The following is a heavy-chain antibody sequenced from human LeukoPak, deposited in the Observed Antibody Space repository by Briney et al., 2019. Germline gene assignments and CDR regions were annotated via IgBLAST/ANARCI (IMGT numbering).Heavy chain of an antibody. CDR1: GYTFTGYY. V-gene: IGHV1-2*02. CDR3: ARDLPNDILTGYYNGNWFDP. D-gene: IGHD3-9*01. CDR2: INPNSGGT. J-gene: IGHJ5*02. Sequence: ASVKVSSKASGYTFTGYYMHWVRQAPGQGLEWMGWINPNSGGTNYAQKFQVRVTMTRDTSISTAYMELSRLRSDDTAVYYCARDLPNDILTGYYNGNWFDPWGQGTLVTASS.